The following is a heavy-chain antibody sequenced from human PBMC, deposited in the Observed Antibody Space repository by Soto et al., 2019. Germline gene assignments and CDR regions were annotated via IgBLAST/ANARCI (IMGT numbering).Heavy chain of an antibody. CDR3: ARRKERSGPNYFDY. Sequence: QEQLVQSGAEVKKPGASVKVSCKTSGYTFSTYDINWVRQAPGQGLEWMGWMNPNTGNTGYAQKFRGRVTLTRNTSISTAYMERMSLKTEDTAVYFCARRKERSGPNYFDYWGQGTLVTVSS. CDR1: GYTFSTYD. D-gene: IGHD6-25*01. V-gene: IGHV1-8*01. CDR2: MNPNTGNT. J-gene: IGHJ4*02.